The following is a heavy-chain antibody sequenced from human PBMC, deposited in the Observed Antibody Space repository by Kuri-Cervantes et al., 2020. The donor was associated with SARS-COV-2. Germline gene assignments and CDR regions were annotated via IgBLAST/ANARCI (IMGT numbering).Heavy chain of an antibody. CDR3: ARVGGDFWSGYYQHDAFDI. CDR2: IIPIFGTA. J-gene: IGHJ3*02. V-gene: IGHV1-69*06. Sequence: SVKVSCKASGGTFSSYAISWVRQAPGQGLEWMGGIIPIFGTANYAQRFQGRVTITADKSTSTAYMELSSLRSEDTAVYYCARVGGDFWSGYYQHDAFDIWGQGTMVTVSS. D-gene: IGHD3-3*01. CDR1: GGTFSSYA.